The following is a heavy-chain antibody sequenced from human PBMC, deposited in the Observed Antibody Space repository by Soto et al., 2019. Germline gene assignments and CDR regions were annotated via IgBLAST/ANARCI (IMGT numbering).Heavy chain of an antibody. CDR1: GFTFSSYW. CDR2: INSDGSST. J-gene: IGHJ4*02. D-gene: IGHD3-22*01. Sequence: EVQLVESGGGLVQPGGSLRLSCAASGFTFSSYWMHWVRQAPGKGLVWVSRINSDGSSTSYADSVKGRFTISSDNAKNTLYLHMNSLGAEDTAVYYCARPTMTRTLSVDYWGQGTLVTVAS. CDR3: ARPTMTRTLSVDY. V-gene: IGHV3-74*01.